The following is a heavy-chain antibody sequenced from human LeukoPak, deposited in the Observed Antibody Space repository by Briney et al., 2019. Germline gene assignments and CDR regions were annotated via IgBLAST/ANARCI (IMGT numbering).Heavy chain of an antibody. V-gene: IGHV3-23*01. D-gene: IGHD3-10*01. CDR3: AKRSGSYGAFDI. Sequence: PGGSLGLSCAASGFTFSSYGMSWVRQAPGKGLEWVSAISGSGGSTYYADSVKGRFTISRDNSKNTLYLQMNSLRAEDTAVYYCAKRSGSYGAFDIWGQGTMVTVSS. CDR2: ISGSGGST. CDR1: GFTFSSYG. J-gene: IGHJ3*02.